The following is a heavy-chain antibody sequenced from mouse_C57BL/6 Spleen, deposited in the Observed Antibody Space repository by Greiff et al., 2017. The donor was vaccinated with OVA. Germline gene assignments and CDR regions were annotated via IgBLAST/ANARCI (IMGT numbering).Heavy chain of an antibody. Sequence: EVKVVESGGGLVKPGGSLKLSCAASGFTFSSYAMSWVRQTPEKRLEWVATISDGGSYTYYPDNVKGRFTISRDNAKNNLYLQMSHLKSEDTAMYYCARDVYYGWFAYWGQGTLVTVSA. V-gene: IGHV5-4*01. CDR2: ISDGGSYT. D-gene: IGHD1-1*01. J-gene: IGHJ3*01. CDR1: GFTFSSYA. CDR3: ARDVYYGWFAY.